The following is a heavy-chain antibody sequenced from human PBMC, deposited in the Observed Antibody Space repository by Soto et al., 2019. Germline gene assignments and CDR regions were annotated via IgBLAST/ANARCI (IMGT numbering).Heavy chain of an antibody. CDR2: IIPILGIA. J-gene: IGHJ3*02. CDR3: ARDASLVMEAFDI. D-gene: IGHD3-16*01. CDR1: GGTFSSYT. Sequence: QVQLVQSGAEVKKPGSSMKVSCKASGGTFSSYTISWVRQAPGQGLEWMGRIIPILGIANYAQKFQGRVTITADKSTSTAYMELSSLRSEDTAVYYCARDASLVMEAFDIWGQGTMVTVSS. V-gene: IGHV1-69*08.